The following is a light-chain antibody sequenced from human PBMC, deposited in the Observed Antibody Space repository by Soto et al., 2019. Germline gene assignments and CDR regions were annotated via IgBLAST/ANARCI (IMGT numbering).Light chain of an antibody. J-gene: IGKJ1*01. V-gene: IGKV3-15*01. Sequence: EIVMTQSPATLSVSPGERATLSCRASQSLSSNLAWYQQKPGQAPRLLIYGASTRATDIPARFSGSGSGTEFTLTISSLQSEDLAVYFCQQYNNWPRTFGQGNKVEIK. CDR3: QQYNNWPRT. CDR1: QSLSSN. CDR2: GAS.